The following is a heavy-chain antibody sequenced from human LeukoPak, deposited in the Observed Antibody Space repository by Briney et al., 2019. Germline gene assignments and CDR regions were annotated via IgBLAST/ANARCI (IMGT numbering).Heavy chain of an antibody. CDR3: ARERAIYDSSGYEFDY. D-gene: IGHD3-22*01. V-gene: IGHV3-21*01. CDR2: ISSSSSYI. CDR1: RFTFSSYS. J-gene: IGHJ4*02. Sequence: GGSLRLLCAASRFTFSSYSMIWVPQAPGKGREGVSSISSSSSYIYYADSVKGRFTITRDNSKNSLYLQMNSLRAEDTAVYYCARERAIYDSSGYEFDYWGQGTLVTVSS.